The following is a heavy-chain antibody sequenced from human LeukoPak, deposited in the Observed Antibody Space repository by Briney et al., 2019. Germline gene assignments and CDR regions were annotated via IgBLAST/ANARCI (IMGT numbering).Heavy chain of an antibody. CDR2: IKQDGSEK. J-gene: IGHJ4*02. D-gene: IGHD2-8*01. V-gene: IGHV3-7*01. CDR1: GFTFSSYA. Sequence: GGSLRLSCAAPGFTFSSYAMSWVRQAPGKGLEWVANIKQDGSEKYYVGSVKGRFTISRDNAKNSLYLQMNNLGAEDTAVYYCATDPASYCTSSTCDFDYWGQGTLVTVSS. CDR3: ATDPASYCTSSTCDFDY.